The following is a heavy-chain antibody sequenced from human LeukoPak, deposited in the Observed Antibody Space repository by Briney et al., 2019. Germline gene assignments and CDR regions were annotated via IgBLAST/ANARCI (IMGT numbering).Heavy chain of an antibody. CDR1: GGSLSGYY. V-gene: IGHV4-34*01. CDR3: ASTHSSGKSDY. CDR2: INHSGST. D-gene: IGHD3-10*01. Sequence: PSETLSLTCAVYGGSLSGYYWSWIRQPPGKGLEWIGEINHSGSTNYNPSLKSRVTISLDTSKNQFSLKLSSVTAADTAVYYCASTHSSGKSDYWGQGTLVTVSS. J-gene: IGHJ4*02.